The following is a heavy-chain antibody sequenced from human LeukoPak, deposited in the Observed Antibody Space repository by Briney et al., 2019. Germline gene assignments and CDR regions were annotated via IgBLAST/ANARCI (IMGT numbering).Heavy chain of an antibody. CDR1: GFSFNTYN. CDR3: ARDTYSGSYGDYYYYYMDV. V-gene: IGHV3-21*01. Sequence: ESLRLSCAASGFSFNTYNMNWVRQAPGKGLEGVSSITTSSTYIYYAGSVQGRFTISSANAKHSLYLKMNSLRAEATAVYYCARDTYSGSYGDYYYYYMDVWGKGTTVTISS. J-gene: IGHJ6*03. CDR2: ITTSSTYI. D-gene: IGHD1-26*01.